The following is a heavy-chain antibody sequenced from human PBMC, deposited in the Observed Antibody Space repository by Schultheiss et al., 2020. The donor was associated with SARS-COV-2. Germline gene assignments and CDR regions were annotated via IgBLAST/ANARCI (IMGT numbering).Heavy chain of an antibody. J-gene: IGHJ5*02. CDR3: ARTGAGSYWPRVNWFDP. D-gene: IGHD6-19*01. Sequence: SETLSLTCTVSGGSISSGGYYWSWIRQHPGKGLEWIGYIYYSGSTYYNPSLKSRVTISVDTSKKQFSLRLRSVTAADTAVYYCARTGAGSYWPRVNWFDPWGQGTLVTVSS. CDR1: GGSISSGGYY. V-gene: IGHV4-31*03. CDR2: IYYSGST.